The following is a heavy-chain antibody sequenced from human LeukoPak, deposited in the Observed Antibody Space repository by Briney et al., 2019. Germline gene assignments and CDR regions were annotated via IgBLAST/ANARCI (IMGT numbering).Heavy chain of an antibody. CDR3: ARSGTITFGGVPAAFDY. CDR2: IYYSGST. J-gene: IGHJ4*02. Sequence: SETLSLTCTVSGGPISSSSSYWGWIRQPPGKGLEWIGYIYYSGSTNYNPSLKSRVTISVDTPKNQFSLKLSSVTAADTAVYYCARSGTITFGGVPAAFDYWGQGTLVTVSS. CDR1: GGPISSSSSY. V-gene: IGHV4-61*05. D-gene: IGHD3-16*01.